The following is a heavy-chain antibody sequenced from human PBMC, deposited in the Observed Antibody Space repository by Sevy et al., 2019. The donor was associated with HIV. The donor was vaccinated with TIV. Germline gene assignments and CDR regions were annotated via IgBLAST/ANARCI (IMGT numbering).Heavy chain of an antibody. J-gene: IGHJ4*02. CDR3: VKEGGGEGGDH. Sequence: GGSLRLSCAASGFSYSSYGMHWVRQAPGKGLEWVVYIQYDGSNKDYADSVKGRFTISRDNSKNTLDLQMNSLRVEDRAVYYCVKEGGGEGGDHWGQGTLVTVSS. D-gene: IGHD2-21*01. V-gene: IGHV3-30*02. CDR2: IQYDGSNK. CDR1: GFSYSSYG.